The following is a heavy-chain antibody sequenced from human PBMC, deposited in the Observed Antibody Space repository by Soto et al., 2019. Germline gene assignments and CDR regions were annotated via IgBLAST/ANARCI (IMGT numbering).Heavy chain of an antibody. CDR2: IGSSGRTI. D-gene: IGHD4-17*01. V-gene: IGHV3-11*01. CDR1: GFTFSDYY. J-gene: IGHJ4*02. Sequence: QVQLVESGGGLVKPGGSLRLSCAASGFTFSDYYMNWIRQAPGKGLEWVSYIGSSGRTIFYADSVKGRFSISRDNAKNSLYLQMNSLRVEDTAVYYCAREGSGGDYRYYYFDYWGQGTLVTVSS. CDR3: AREGSGGDYRYYYFDY.